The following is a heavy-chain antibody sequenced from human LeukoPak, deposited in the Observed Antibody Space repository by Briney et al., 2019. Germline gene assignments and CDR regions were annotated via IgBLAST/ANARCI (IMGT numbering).Heavy chain of an antibody. D-gene: IGHD4-17*01. J-gene: IGHJ3*02. Sequence: GASVKVSCKASGGTFSSYAISWVRQAPGQGLEWMGGIIPIFGTANYAQKFQGRVTITADESTSTAYMELSSLRSEDTAVYYCARERGDYGDYGAFDIWGQGTMVTVSS. CDR3: ARERGDYGDYGAFDI. V-gene: IGHV1-69*13. CDR1: GGTFSSYA. CDR2: IIPIFGTA.